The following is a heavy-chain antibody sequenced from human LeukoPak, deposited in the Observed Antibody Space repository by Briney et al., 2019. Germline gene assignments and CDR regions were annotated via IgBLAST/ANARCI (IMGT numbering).Heavy chain of an antibody. CDR2: VYYGGTT. V-gene: IGHV4-59*01. Sequence: AETLSLTCSVSGGSISSYYWSWIWQPPGRGLGWMGYVYYGGTTSYTPSLKRRVTISVDTSKNQFSLKLNSVTAADTAVYYCARGVYIAAAQYGYWGQGTLVTVSS. J-gene: IGHJ4*02. CDR3: ARGVYIAAAQYGY. CDR1: GGSISSYY. D-gene: IGHD6-13*01.